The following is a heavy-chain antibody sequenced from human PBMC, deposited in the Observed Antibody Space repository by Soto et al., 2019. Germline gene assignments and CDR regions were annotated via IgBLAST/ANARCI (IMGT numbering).Heavy chain of an antibody. J-gene: IGHJ6*02. CDR1: GGTFSSYA. CDR2: IIPIFGTA. CDR3: ADGDRYYYGSGRYYYYGMDV. Sequence: SVKVACKASGGTFSSYAISWVRQAPGQGLELMGGIIPIFGTANYAQKFQGRVTITADESTSTAYMELSSLRSEDTAVYYCADGDRYYYGSGRYYYYGMDVWGQGTTVTVSS. V-gene: IGHV1-69*13. D-gene: IGHD3-10*01.